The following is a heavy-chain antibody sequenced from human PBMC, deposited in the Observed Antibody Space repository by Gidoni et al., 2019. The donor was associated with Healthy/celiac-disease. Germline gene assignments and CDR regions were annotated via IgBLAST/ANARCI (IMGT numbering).Heavy chain of an antibody. D-gene: IGHD1-26*01. CDR3: ARPSGSYTHWYFDL. Sequence: QLQLQESGPVLMKPSYTLSLTCTVSGCSIRSSSYYWGWIRQPPGKGLEWIGSIYYSGSTYYNPSLKSRVTISVDTSKNQFSLKLSSVTAADTAVYYCARPSGSYTHWYFDLWGRGTLVTVSS. V-gene: IGHV4-39*01. CDR1: GCSIRSSSYY. J-gene: IGHJ2*01. CDR2: IYYSGST.